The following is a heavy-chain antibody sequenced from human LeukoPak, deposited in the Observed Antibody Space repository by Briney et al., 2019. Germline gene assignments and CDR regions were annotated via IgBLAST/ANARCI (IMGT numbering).Heavy chain of an antibody. CDR3: TSLRTFDYGSE. D-gene: IGHD4/OR15-4a*01. CDR1: GFTFSGSA. V-gene: IGHV3-73*01. Sequence: GGSLRLSCAASGFTFSGSAMHWVRQASGKGLEWVGRIRSKANNYATAYAASVRGRFTISRDDSKNTAYLQMNSLKTEDTAVYYCTSLRTFDYGSEWGQGTLVTVSS. CDR2: IRSKANNYAT. J-gene: IGHJ4*02.